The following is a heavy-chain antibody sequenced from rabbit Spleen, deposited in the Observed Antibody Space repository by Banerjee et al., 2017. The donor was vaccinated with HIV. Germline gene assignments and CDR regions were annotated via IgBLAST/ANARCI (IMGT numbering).Heavy chain of an antibody. CDR2: IYTGSSGDT. CDR1: GFDFSRYW. CDR3: ARDTGSSFSTYGMDL. Sequence: QSLEESGGDLVKPGASLTLTCTASGFDFSRYWMCWVRQAPGKGLEWIACIYTGSSGDTYYASWARGRFTISKTSSTTVTLQMTSLTAADTATYFCARDTGSSFSTYGMDLWGQGTLVTVS. V-gene: IGHV1S40*01. D-gene: IGHD8-1*01. J-gene: IGHJ6*01.